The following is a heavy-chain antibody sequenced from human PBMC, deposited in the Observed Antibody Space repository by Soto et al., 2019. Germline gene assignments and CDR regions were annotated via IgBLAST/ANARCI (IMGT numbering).Heavy chain of an antibody. V-gene: IGHV3-33*01. CDR3: ARDPPSYGSGSPTPGDY. J-gene: IGHJ4*02. CDR2: IWYDGSNK. D-gene: IGHD3-10*01. Sequence: QVQLVESGGGVVQPGRSLRLSCAASGFTFSSYGMHWVRQAPGKGLEWVAVIWYDGSNKYYADSVKGRFTISRDNSKNTLYLQMNRLRAEDTAVYYCARDPPSYGSGSPTPGDYWGQGTLVTVSS. CDR1: GFTFSSYG.